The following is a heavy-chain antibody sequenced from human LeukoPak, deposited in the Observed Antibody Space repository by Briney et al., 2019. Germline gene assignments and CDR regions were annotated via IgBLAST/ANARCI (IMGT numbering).Heavy chain of an antibody. CDR3: TTISAIFGVVIPDY. CDR2: ISSSGSTK. Sequence: GGSLRLSCGASGITFSSYSMNWVRQAPGKGLEWVSYISSSGSTKYYADSVKGRFTISRDNARNSLYLQMNSLRAEDTAVYYCTTISAIFGVVIPDYWGQGTLVTVSS. CDR1: GITFSSYS. J-gene: IGHJ4*02. D-gene: IGHD3-3*01. V-gene: IGHV3-48*01.